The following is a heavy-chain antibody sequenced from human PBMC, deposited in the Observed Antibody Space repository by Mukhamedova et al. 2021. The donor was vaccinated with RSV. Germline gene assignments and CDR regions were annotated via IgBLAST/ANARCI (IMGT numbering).Heavy chain of an antibody. Sequence: IRQPPGKGLEFVGYIYYSGSTNYNPSLRSRATISVDKSKNQVSLKLDSVTAADTAMYYCARILDTRTYYYFFDIWGQGTLVNV. CDR3: ARILDTRTYYYFFDI. J-gene: IGHJ4*02. CDR2: IYYSGST. V-gene: IGHV4-59*08. D-gene: IGHD3-22*01.